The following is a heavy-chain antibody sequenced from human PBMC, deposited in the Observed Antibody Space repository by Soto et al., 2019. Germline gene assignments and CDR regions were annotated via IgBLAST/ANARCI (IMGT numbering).Heavy chain of an antibody. CDR3: ARVRRGYIAVAEFDY. CDR1: GGTFSSYA. J-gene: IGHJ4*02. D-gene: IGHD6-19*01. CDR2: IIPIFGTA. V-gene: IGHV1-69*13. Sequence: VEVSCKASGGTFSSYAMSWVRQAPGQGLEWIGGIIPIFGTANYAQKFQGRVTITADESTSTAYMELSSLRSEDTAVYYCARVRRGYIAVAEFDYWGQGTLVTVSS.